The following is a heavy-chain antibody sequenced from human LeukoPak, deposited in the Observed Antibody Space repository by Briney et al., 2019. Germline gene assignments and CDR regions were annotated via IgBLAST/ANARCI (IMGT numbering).Heavy chain of an antibody. V-gene: IGHV3-23*01. CDR2: ISGSGGST. Sequence: PGGSLRLSCAASGFTFSSYAMSWVRQAPGKGLEWVSAISGSGGSTYYADSVKGRFTISRDNSKNTLYLQMNSLRAEDTAVYYCAKDGEDCSSTSCYTYFDYWGQGTLVTVSS. J-gene: IGHJ4*02. D-gene: IGHD2-2*02. CDR3: AKDGEDCSSTSCYTYFDY. CDR1: GFTFSSYA.